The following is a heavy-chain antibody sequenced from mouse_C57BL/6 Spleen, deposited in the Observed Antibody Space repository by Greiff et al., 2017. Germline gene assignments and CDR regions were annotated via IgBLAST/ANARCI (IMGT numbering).Heavy chain of an antibody. CDR3: GRCLTGTGAMDD. V-gene: IGHV1-7*01. J-gene: IGHJ4*01. CDR1: GYTFTSYC. Sequence: QVQLQQSGAELAKPGASVKLSCKASGYTFTSYCMHWVKQRPGQGLEWIGYINPSSGYTKYNQKFKDKATLTADKSSSTAYMQLSSLTDEDSAVYYCGRCLTGTGAMDDWGKGTSVTVSS. D-gene: IGHD4-1*01. CDR2: INPSSGYT.